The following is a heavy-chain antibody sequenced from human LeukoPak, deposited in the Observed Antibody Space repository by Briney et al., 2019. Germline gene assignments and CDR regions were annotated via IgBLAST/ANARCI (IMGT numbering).Heavy chain of an antibody. V-gene: IGHV1-2*02. D-gene: IGHD4-17*01. CDR1: GYTFTGNF. Sequence: ASVRVSCKASGYTFTGNFIHGVRQAPGQGLECMGWITPNSGGTNSEQKFQGRVTMTRDTPITTVYMELRSLRSDDTAVYYCARGGRDSGDYIWGIGIDHWGQGTLVTVSS. CDR3: ARGGRDSGDYIWGIGIDH. J-gene: IGHJ4*02. CDR2: ITPNSGGT.